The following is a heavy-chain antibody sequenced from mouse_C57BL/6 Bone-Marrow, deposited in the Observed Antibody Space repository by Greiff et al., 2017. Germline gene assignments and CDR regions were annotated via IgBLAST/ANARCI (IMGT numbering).Heavy chain of an antibody. CDR3: TTEDDYDESYFDY. V-gene: IGHV14-4*01. J-gene: IGHJ2*01. CDR2: IDPENGDT. D-gene: IGHD2-4*01. CDR1: GFNIKDDY. Sequence: EVQLQQSGAELVRPGASVKLSCTASGFNIKDDYMHWVKQRPEQGLEWIGWIDPENGDTEYASKFQGKATITADTSSNTAYLQLSSLTSEDTAVYYGTTEDDYDESYFDYWGQGTTLTVSS.